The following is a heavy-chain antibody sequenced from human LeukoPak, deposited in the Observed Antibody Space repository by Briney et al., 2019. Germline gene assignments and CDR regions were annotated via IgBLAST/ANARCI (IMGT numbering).Heavy chain of an antibody. J-gene: IGHJ4*02. CDR3: ATQQLVSFDY. D-gene: IGHD6-13*01. V-gene: IGHV1-2*02. CDR2: ISPNSGGT. CDR1: GYTFTGYY. Sequence: GSVQVSCQASGYTFTGYYMHWLRQAPGQGLEWMEWISPNSGGTNYAQKFQGRVTMTRDTSISTAYNELSRLRSDDTAVYYCATQQLVSFDYWGQGTLVTVSS.